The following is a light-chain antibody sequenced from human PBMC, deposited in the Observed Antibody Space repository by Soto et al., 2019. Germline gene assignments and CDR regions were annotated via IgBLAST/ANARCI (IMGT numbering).Light chain of an antibody. CDR3: QQPVNCPLT. Sequence: DIQMTQSPSSLSASVGDRITITCQASQDINKYLNWYQQKLGKAPKLLIYDASNLQRGVPSRFSGSGSGTHFSLSISSLQPEDIATYYCQQPVNCPLTFGGGTKVEIK. CDR1: QDINKY. V-gene: IGKV1-33*01. CDR2: DAS. J-gene: IGKJ4*01.